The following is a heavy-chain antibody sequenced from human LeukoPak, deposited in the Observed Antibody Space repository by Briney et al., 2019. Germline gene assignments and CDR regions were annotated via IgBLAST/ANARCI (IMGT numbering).Heavy chain of an antibody. CDR3: ARVMTTKAFDI. Sequence: SETLSLXCTVSGGSISSGDYYWSWIRQPPVKGLEWIGYIYYSGITYYNPSLKSRVTISVDTSKNQFSLKLSSVTAADTAVYYCARVMTTKAFDIWGQGTMVTVSS. CDR1: GGSISSGDYY. CDR2: IYYSGIT. V-gene: IGHV4-30-4*08. D-gene: IGHD4-17*01. J-gene: IGHJ3*02.